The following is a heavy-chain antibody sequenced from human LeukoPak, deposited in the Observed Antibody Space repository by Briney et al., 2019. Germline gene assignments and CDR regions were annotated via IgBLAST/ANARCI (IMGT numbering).Heavy chain of an antibody. D-gene: IGHD5-12*01. Sequence: ASVKVSCKASGGTFSSYAISWVRQAPGQGLEWMGIIKPSGGSRSYAQKFQGRVTMTRDTSTSTVYMELSSLRSEDTAVYYCARGGLRYSGPYDAFDIWGQGTMVTVSS. J-gene: IGHJ3*02. CDR1: GGTFSSYA. V-gene: IGHV1-46*01. CDR2: IKPSGGSR. CDR3: ARGGLRYSGPYDAFDI.